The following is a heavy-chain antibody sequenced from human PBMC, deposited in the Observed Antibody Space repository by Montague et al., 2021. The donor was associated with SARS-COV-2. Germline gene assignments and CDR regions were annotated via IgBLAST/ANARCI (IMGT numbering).Heavy chain of an antibody. Sequence: SETLSLTCSVSGYFIGTGYYWGWIRQSPGKGLEWIGSNYLHGNASYTPSLNSRVTTSLDTSNNQFSLRLTSVTTSDTAVYYCARGRVTREGFDYWGQGIRVIVSS. CDR3: ARGRVTREGFDY. CDR2: NYLHGNA. V-gene: IGHV4-38-2*02. CDR1: GYFIGTGYY. J-gene: IGHJ4*02. D-gene: IGHD2-21*02.